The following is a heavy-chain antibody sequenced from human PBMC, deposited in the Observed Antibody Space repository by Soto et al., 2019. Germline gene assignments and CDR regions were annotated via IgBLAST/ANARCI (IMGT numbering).Heavy chain of an antibody. J-gene: IGHJ4*02. CDR1: GGTYSSYV. Sequence: PVKVSCKASGGTYSSYVISWVRQAPGEGLEWMGGVSPIFGTANYAQKFQGRVTITADKSTSTAYMEPSSLRSEDTAVYYCARGRDYYDSSGYPYYWGQGTLVTVSS. CDR3: ARGRDYYDSSGYPYY. V-gene: IGHV1-69*06. D-gene: IGHD3-22*01. CDR2: VSPIFGTA.